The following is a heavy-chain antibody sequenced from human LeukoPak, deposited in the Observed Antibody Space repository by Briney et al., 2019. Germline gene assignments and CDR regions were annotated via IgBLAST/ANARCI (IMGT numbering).Heavy chain of an antibody. CDR2: ISYDGSNK. D-gene: IGHD1-26*01. Sequence: PGGSLRLSCAASGFTFSSNAMHWVRQAPGKGLEWVAIISYDGSNKYYADSVKGRFTISRDKSKNTLYLQVNSLRAEDTAVYYCARSLVRSYPYFDYWGQGTLVTVSS. V-gene: IGHV3-30*04. CDR1: GFTFSSNA. J-gene: IGHJ4*02. CDR3: ARSLVRSYPYFDY.